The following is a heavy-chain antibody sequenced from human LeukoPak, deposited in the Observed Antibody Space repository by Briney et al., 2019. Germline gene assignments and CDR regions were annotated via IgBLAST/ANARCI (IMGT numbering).Heavy chain of an antibody. CDR3: ARPLSSPLDAFDI. CDR1: GFTFSSYG. J-gene: IGHJ3*02. D-gene: IGHD2/OR15-2a*01. CDR2: IWYDGSNK. Sequence: PGRSLRLSCAASGFTFSSYGMHWVRQAPGKGLEWVAVIWYDGSNKYYADSVKGRFTISRDNSKNTLYLQVNSLRAEDTAVYYCARPLSSPLDAFDIWGQGTMVTVSS. V-gene: IGHV3-33*01.